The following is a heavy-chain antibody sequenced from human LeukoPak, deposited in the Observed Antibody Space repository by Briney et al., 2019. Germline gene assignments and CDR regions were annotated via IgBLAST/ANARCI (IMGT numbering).Heavy chain of an antibody. CDR1: GFTFSSYA. Sequence: GGSLRLSCAASGFTFSSYAMSWVRQASGKGLEWVSAISGSGGSTYYADSVKGRFTIPRDNSKNTLYLQMNSLRAEDTAVYYCAKAGVGPAAKYYFDYWGQGTLVTVSS. CDR2: ISGSGGST. CDR3: AKAGVGPAAKYYFDY. V-gene: IGHV3-23*01. J-gene: IGHJ4*02. D-gene: IGHD2-2*01.